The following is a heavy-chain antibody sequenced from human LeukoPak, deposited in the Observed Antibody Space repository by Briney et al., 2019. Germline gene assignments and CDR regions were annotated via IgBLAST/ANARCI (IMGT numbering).Heavy chain of an antibody. V-gene: IGHV4-59*12. CDR3: ARLRGSGSYYKLDDY. CDR1: GGSISSYY. Sequence: SETLSLTCTVSGGSISSYYWSWIRQPPGKGLEWIGYIYYSGSTNYNPSLKSRVTISVDTSKNQFSLKLSSVTAADTAVYYCARLRGSGSYYKLDDYWGQGTLVTVSS. J-gene: IGHJ4*02. CDR2: IYYSGST. D-gene: IGHD3-10*01.